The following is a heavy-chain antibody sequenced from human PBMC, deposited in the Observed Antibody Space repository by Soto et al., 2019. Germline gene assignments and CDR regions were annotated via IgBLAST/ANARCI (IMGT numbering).Heavy chain of an antibody. J-gene: IGHJ6*03. CDR3: AKDGPPRGYCSGGSCYSDFDYYYYMDV. D-gene: IGHD2-15*01. CDR1: GFTFSSYA. CDR2: ISGSGGST. Sequence: GGSLRLSCAASGFTFSSYAMSWVRQAPGKGLEWVSAISGSGGSTYYADSVKGRFTISRDNSKNTLYLQMNSLRAEDTAVYYCAKDGPPRGYCSGGSCYSDFDYYYYMDVWGKGTTVTVSS. V-gene: IGHV3-23*01.